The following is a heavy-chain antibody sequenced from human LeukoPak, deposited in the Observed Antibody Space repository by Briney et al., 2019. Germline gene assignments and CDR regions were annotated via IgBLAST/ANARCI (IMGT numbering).Heavy chain of an antibody. CDR1: GYTFTGYY. D-gene: IGHD1-1*01. CDR3: ARGGTALDYFDY. V-gene: IGHV1-2*04. Sequence: ASVKVSCKASGYTFTGYYMHWVRQAPGQGLEWMGWINPDSGGTNYAQKFQGWVTMTRDTSISTAYMELSRLRSDDTAVYYCARGGTALDYFDYWGQGTLVTVSS. J-gene: IGHJ4*02. CDR2: INPDSGGT.